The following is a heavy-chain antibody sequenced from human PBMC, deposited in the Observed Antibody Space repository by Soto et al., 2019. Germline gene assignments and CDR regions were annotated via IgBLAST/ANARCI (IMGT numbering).Heavy chain of an antibody. V-gene: IGHV3-49*03. CDR3: ASGGSSLNFDS. CDR2: IKSEAYGGTT. D-gene: IGHD6-6*01. J-gene: IGHJ4*02. CDR1: GFTFGDFA. Sequence: GALRRSCTASGFTFGDFAVSWFRQAPGKGLEWVGFIKSEAYGGTTEYAASVKGRFTISRDNAKNTLYLQMNSLRAEDTAVYYCASGGSSLNFDSWGQGTLVTVSS.